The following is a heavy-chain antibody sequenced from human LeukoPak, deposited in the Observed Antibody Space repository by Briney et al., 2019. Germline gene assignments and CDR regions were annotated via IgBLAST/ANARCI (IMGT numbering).Heavy chain of an antibody. CDR3: ARDASSGSLHFDY. J-gene: IGHJ4*02. V-gene: IGHV3-33*08. D-gene: IGHD3-10*01. CDR2: IWHDGSEK. CDR1: GFTVSSSY. Sequence: QTGGSLRLSCAVSGFTVSSSYMTWVRQAPGKGLEWVAVIWHDGSEKYYADSVKGRVTISRDNSKNTVYLQMNSLRAEDTAVYFCARDASSGSLHFDYWGQGILVTVSS.